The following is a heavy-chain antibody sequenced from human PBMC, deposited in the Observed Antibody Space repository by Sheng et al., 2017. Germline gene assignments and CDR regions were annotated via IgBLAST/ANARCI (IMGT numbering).Heavy chain of an antibody. D-gene: IGHD4-4*01. CDR1: GGSFSGYY. J-gene: IGHJ2*01. CDR3: ASRPSRLHNNQNYWYFDL. V-gene: IGHV4-34*01. CDR2: INHSGST. Sequence: QVQLQQWGAGLLKPSETLSLTCAVYGGSFSGYYWSWIRQPPGKGLEWIGEINHSGSTNYNPSLKSRVTISVDTSKNQFSLKLSSVTAADTAVYYCASRPSRLHNNQNYWYFDLWGRGTLVTVSS.